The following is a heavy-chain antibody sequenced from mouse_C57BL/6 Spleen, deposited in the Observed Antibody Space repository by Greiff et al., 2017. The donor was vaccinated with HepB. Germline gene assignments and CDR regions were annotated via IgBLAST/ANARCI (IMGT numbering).Heavy chain of an antibody. CDR1: GFNIKDDY. CDR3: IYYGYGGFAY. V-gene: IGHV14-4*01. D-gene: IGHD2-2*01. CDR2: IDPENGDT. Sequence: DVKLQESGAELVRPGASVKLSCTASGFNIKDDYMHWVKQRPEQGLEWIGWIDPENGDTEYASKFQGKATITADTSSNTAYLQLSSLTSEDTAVYYCIYYGYGGFAYWGQGTLVTVSA. J-gene: IGHJ3*01.